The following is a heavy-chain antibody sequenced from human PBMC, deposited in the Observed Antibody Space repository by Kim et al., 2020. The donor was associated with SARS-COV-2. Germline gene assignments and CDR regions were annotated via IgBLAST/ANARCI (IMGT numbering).Heavy chain of an antibody. J-gene: IGHJ4*02. Sequence: YSPSFQGQVTISVDKSISTAYLQWSSLKASDTAMYYCARLPTISQSWLDYWGQGSLVTVSS. CDR3: ARLPTISQSWLDY. V-gene: IGHV5-51*01. D-gene: IGHD3-9*01.